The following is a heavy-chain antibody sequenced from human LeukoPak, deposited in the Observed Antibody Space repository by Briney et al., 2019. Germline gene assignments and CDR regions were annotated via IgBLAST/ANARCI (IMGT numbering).Heavy chain of an antibody. J-gene: IGHJ3*02. CDR3: ARGYSSGWLHVGDAFDI. CDR2: IYYSGST. CDR1: GGSISSYY. Sequence: SETLSLTCTVSGGSISSYYWSWIRQPPGKGLEWIGYIYYSGSTNYNPSLKSRVTISVDTSKNQFSLKLSSVTAADTAVYYCARGYSSGWLHVGDAFDIWGQGTMVTVSS. D-gene: IGHD6-19*01. V-gene: IGHV4-59*08.